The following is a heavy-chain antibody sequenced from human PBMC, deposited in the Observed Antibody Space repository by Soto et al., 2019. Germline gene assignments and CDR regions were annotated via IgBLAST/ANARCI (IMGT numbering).Heavy chain of an antibody. CDR1: GGTFSSYA. CDR2: IIPIFGTA. V-gene: IGHV1-69*13. D-gene: IGHD1-26*01. J-gene: IGHJ3*02. Sequence: SVKVSCKASGGTFSSYAISWVRQAPGQGLEWMGGIIPIFGTANYAQKFQGRVTITADESTSTAYMELSSLRSEDTAVFFCARVVPDPIVGIVGASAFDIWGQGTMVTVSS. CDR3: ARVVPDPIVGIVGASAFDI.